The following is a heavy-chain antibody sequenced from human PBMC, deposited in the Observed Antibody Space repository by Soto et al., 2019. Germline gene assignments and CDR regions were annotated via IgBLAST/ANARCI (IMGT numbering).Heavy chain of an antibody. V-gene: IGHV4-31*03. D-gene: IGHD5-12*01. J-gene: IGHJ4*02. Sequence: SETLSLTCTVSGGSITRGGYYWSWIRQHPGKGLEWIGYIYNSGTTYYNPSLKSRVTISVDTSKNQFSLKLSSVTAADTAVYYCARHSGYDRSPDYWGQGTLVTVSS. CDR3: ARHSGYDRSPDY. CDR1: GGSITRGGYY. CDR2: IYNSGTT.